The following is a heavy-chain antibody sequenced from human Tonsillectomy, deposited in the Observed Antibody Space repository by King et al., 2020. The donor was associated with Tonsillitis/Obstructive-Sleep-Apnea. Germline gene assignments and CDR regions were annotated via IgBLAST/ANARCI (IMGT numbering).Heavy chain of an antibody. CDR3: AKDLGYYDSSGYYYGDYFDY. Sequence: VQLVESGGGLVQPGGSLSLPCAASGFPFSGYPMSWARQPPGKGLDWVSAISGSGGTTYYADPVKGRFTISRDNSKNTLYLQMNSLRAEDTAVYYCAKDLGYYDSSGYYYGDYFDYWGQGTLVTVSS. V-gene: IGHV3-23*04. CDR1: GFPFSGYP. J-gene: IGHJ4*02. CDR2: ISGSGGTT. D-gene: IGHD3-22*01.